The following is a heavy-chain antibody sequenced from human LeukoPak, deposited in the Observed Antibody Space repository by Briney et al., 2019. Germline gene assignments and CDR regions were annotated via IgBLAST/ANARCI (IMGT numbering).Heavy chain of an antibody. D-gene: IGHD3-10*01. V-gene: IGHV1-24*01. CDR3: ATSGAMVRGALDY. J-gene: IGHJ4*02. Sequence: ASVKVSCKVSGYTLTELSMHWVRQAPGKGLEWMGGFDPEDGETIYAQKFQGRVTMTEDTPTDTAYMELSSLRSEDTAVYYCATSGAMVRGALDYWGQGTLVTVSS. CDR2: FDPEDGET. CDR1: GYTLTELS.